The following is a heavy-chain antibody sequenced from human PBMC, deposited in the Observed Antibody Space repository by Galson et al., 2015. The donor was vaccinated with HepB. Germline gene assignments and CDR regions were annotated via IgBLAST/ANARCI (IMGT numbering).Heavy chain of an antibody. CDR2: TYYRSNWYN. CDR3: ARALPLGVDYGDSRMFDS. V-gene: IGHV6-1*01. Sequence: CAISGDSVSSNSAAWNWIRQSPSRGLEWLGRTYYRSNWYNDYAFFVKSRITINSDTSKNQFSLHLNSVTPEDTAVYFCARALPLGVDYGDSRMFDSWGQGTLVTVSS. CDR1: GDSVSSNSAA. J-gene: IGHJ4*02. D-gene: IGHD4-17*01.